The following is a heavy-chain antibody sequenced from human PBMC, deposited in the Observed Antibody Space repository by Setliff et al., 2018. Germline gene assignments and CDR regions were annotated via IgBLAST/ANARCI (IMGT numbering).Heavy chain of an antibody. V-gene: IGHV1-18*01. Sequence: ASVKVSCKASGYTFTSYGISWVRQAPGQGLEWMGWISAYNGNTNYAQKLQGRVTMTTDTSTSTAYMELRSLRSDDTAVYYCASDGQGNYNFWSGSYYYYGMDVWGQGTTVTGLL. D-gene: IGHD3-3*01. J-gene: IGHJ6*02. CDR2: ISAYNGNT. CDR3: ASDGQGNYNFWSGSYYYYGMDV. CDR1: GYTFTSYG.